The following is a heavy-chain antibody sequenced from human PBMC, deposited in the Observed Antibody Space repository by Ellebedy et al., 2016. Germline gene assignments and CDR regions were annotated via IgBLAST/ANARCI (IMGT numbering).Heavy chain of an antibody. CDR2: VFHTGTT. CDR1: GGSVSSDY. J-gene: IGHJ3*01. D-gene: IGHD1-1*01. CDR3: AKWNGDWNAHDV. V-gene: IGHV4-59*02. Sequence: SETLSLTCNVSGGSVSSDYWNWIRRPPGKGLEWIGYVFHTGTTNYSPSLKSRVTMSVDTSKSQFSLGLTSVTAADTAVYYCAKWNGDWNAHDVWGQGTMVTVSS.